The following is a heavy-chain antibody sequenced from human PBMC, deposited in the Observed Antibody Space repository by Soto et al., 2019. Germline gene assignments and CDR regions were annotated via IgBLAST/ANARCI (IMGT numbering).Heavy chain of an antibody. CDR2: IIPIFGTA. D-gene: IGHD5-18*01. CDR1: GGTFSSYA. CDR3: ARLQIQLWSDYYYYGMDV. Sequence: SVKVSCKASGGTFSSYAISWVRQAPGQGLEWMGGIIPIFGTANYAQKFQGRVTITADKSTSTAYMELSSLRSEDTAVYYCARLQIQLWSDYYYYGMDVWGQGTTVTVS. V-gene: IGHV1-69*06. J-gene: IGHJ6*02.